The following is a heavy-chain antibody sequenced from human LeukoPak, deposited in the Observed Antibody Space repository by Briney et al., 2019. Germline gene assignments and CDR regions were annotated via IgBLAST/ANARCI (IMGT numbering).Heavy chain of an antibody. CDR1: GGSIRRYY. D-gene: IGHD3-3*01. V-gene: IGHV4-4*07. CDR3: ARESYYDFWSGYSGEGNYYYYYMDV. Sequence: SETLSLTCTVSGGSIRRYYWSWIRQPAGKGLEWIGRIYTSGSTNYNPSLKSRVTMSVDTSKNQFSLKLSSVTAADTAVYYCARESYYDFWSGYSGEGNYYYYYMDVWGKGTTVTVSS. CDR2: IYTSGST. J-gene: IGHJ6*03.